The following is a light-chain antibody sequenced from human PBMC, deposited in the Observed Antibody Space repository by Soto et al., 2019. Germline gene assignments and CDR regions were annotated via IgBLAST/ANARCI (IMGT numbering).Light chain of an antibody. Sequence: DIVLTQSPCTLSLSPGDRATLSCRASQSVSNSYLAWYQQKPGQAPRLLIYGASRRATGIPDRFSGSGSGTDFTLTISRLEPEDFAVYYCQQYGSSPPYTFGQGTKLEIK. V-gene: IGKV3-20*01. CDR1: QSVSNSY. CDR2: GAS. J-gene: IGKJ2*01. CDR3: QQYGSSPPYT.